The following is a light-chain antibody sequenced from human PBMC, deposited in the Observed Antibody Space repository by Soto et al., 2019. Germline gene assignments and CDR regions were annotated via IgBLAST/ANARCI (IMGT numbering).Light chain of an antibody. Sequence: QSVLTQPPSVSGAPGQRVTISCTGSSSNIGAGYNVHWYQQLPGTAPKLLIYGNSNRPSGVPDRFSGSKSGTSASLAITGLQAEDEADYYCQSYYSSLSGWVFGGGTKRTV. CDR3: QSYYSSLSGWV. CDR2: GNS. CDR1: SSNIGAGYN. J-gene: IGLJ3*02. V-gene: IGLV1-40*01.